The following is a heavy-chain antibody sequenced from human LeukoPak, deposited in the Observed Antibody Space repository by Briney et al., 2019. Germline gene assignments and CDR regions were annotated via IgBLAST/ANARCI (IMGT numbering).Heavy chain of an antibody. CDR1: GFTFSSYG. V-gene: IGHV3-30*18. CDR3: AKGLRYSDN. CDR2: ISYDGSNK. D-gene: IGHD3-9*01. J-gene: IGHJ4*02. Sequence: TGRSPRLSCASSGFTFSSYGMHWVRQAPGKGLEWVAVISYDGSNKYYADSVKGRFTISRDNSKDTLYLQMNSLRADDTAVYYCAKGLRYSDNWGQGTLVTVSS.